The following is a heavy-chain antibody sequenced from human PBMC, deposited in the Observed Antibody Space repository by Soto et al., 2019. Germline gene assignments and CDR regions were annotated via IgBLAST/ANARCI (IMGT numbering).Heavy chain of an antibody. D-gene: IGHD5-18*01. CDR2: IYSGGST. CDR3: ARAPYSYGPFDY. Sequence: EVQLVESGGGLVQPGGSLRLSCAASGFTVSSNYMSWVRQAPGKGLEWVSVIYSGGSTYYADSVKGRFTISRDNSKNPLYLQMNSLRAEDTAVYYCARAPYSYGPFDYWGQGTLVTVSS. V-gene: IGHV3-66*01. CDR1: GFTVSSNY. J-gene: IGHJ4*02.